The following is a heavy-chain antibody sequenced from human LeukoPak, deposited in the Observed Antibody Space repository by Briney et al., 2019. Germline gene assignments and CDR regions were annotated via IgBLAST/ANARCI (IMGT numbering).Heavy chain of an antibody. D-gene: IGHD3-9*01. CDR1: GGSISAYY. Sequence: PSETLSLTCTLSGGSISAYYWSWVRQPPGKGLEWVANIKQDGSEKYYVDSVKGRFTISRDNAKNSLYLQMNSLRAEDTAVYYCARSGSYYDILRGSFYYYYMDVWGKGTTVTVSS. J-gene: IGHJ6*03. CDR2: IKQDGSEK. CDR3: ARSGSYYDILRGSFYYYYMDV. V-gene: IGHV3-7*03.